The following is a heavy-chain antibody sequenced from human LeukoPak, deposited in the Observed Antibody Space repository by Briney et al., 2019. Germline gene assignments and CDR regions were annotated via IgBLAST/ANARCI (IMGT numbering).Heavy chain of an antibody. D-gene: IGHD1-1*01. V-gene: IGHV3-23*01. CDR3: AKMNGYMDV. J-gene: IGHJ6*03. CDR2: ISGSGSGT. CDR1: GFTFSSSA. Sequence: GGSLRLSCAASGFTFSSSAITWVRQAPGKGLEWVSGISGSGSGTYYADFVKGRFTISRDNSKNTMYLEMNSLRAEDTAVYYCAKMNGYMDVWGKGTTGTVSS.